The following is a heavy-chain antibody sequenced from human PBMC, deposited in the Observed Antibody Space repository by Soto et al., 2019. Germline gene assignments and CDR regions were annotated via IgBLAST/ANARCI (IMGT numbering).Heavy chain of an antibody. Sequence: QVQLVQSGAEMRKPGSSLRVSCKASGGTFSDFAFSWVRQAPGQGLEWMGGIVPRFGSPNYAQKFGGRVTITADTSTSTVYIELSSLRFDVTAVYFCARDRIQLRLGKYSFNAMDVWGQGTTITVSS. CDR1: GGTFSDFA. V-gene: IGHV1-69*06. CDR3: ARDRIQLRLGKYSFNAMDV. D-gene: IGHD3-16*01. CDR2: IVPRFGSP. J-gene: IGHJ6*02.